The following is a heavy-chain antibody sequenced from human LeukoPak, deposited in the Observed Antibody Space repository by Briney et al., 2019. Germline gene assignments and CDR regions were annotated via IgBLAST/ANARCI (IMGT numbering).Heavy chain of an antibody. J-gene: IGHJ3*02. Sequence: SQTLSLTCTVSGGSISSGGYYWSWIRQHPGKGLEWIGYIYYSGSTYYNPSLKSRVTISVDTSKNQFSLKLSSVTAADTAVYYCARVEDILTGYYRIDAFDIWGQGTMVTVSS. CDR1: GGSISSGGYY. V-gene: IGHV4-31*03. CDR2: IYYSGST. CDR3: ARVEDILTGYYRIDAFDI. D-gene: IGHD3-9*01.